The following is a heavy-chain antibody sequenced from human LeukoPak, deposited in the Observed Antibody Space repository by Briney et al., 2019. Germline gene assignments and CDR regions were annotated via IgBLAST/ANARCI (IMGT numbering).Heavy chain of an antibody. Sequence: SETLSLTCAVSGGSISRSNWWSWVRQPPGKGLEWIGEIYHSGSTNYNPSLKSRVTISVDTSKNQFSLKLSSVTAADTAVYYCARGHDSSGYCYFDYWGQGTLVTVSS. CDR1: GGSISRSNW. J-gene: IGHJ4*02. CDR2: IYHSGST. CDR3: ARGHDSSGYCYFDY. V-gene: IGHV4-4*02. D-gene: IGHD3-22*01.